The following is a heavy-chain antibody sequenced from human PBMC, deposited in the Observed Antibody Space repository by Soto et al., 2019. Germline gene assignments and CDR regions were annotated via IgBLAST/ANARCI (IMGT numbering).Heavy chain of an antibody. CDR3: ASQPGGRGYYYGMDV. V-gene: IGHV1-69*12. CDR1: GGTFSSYA. CDR2: IIPIFGTA. Sequence: QVQLVQSGAEVKKPGSSVKVSCKASGGTFSSYAISWVRQAPGQGLEWMGGIIPIFGTANYAQKFQGRVTITADESTSSAYMELGSLRSEDTAVYYCASQPGGRGYYYGMDVWGEGTTVSVAS. J-gene: IGHJ6*04. D-gene: IGHD2-15*01.